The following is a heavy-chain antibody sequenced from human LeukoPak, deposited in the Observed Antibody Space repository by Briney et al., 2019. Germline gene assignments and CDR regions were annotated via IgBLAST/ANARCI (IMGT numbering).Heavy chain of an antibody. CDR1: GFTFSSYE. CDR2: ISSSGSTI. D-gene: IGHD3-10*01. J-gene: IGHJ4*02. Sequence: GSLRLSCAASGFTFSSYEMNWVRQAPGKGLEWVSYISSSGSTIYYADSVKGRFTISRDNAKNSLYLQMNSLRAEDTAVYYCARVTYYYGSGSFDYWGQGTLVTVSS. CDR3: ARVTYYYGSGSFDY. V-gene: IGHV3-48*03.